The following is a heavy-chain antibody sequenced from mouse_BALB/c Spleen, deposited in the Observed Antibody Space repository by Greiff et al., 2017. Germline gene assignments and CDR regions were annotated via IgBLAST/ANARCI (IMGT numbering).Heavy chain of an antibody. D-gene: IGHD1-2*01. Sequence: EVQVVESGGGLVQPGGSLRLSCATSGFTFTDYYMSWVRQPPGKALEWLGFIRNKANGYTTEYSASVKGRFTISRDNSQSILYLQMNTLRAEDSATYYCARASTAYFDYWGQGTTLTVSS. V-gene: IGHV7-3*02. CDR3: ARASTAYFDY. J-gene: IGHJ2*01. CDR2: IRNKANGYTT. CDR1: GFTFTDYY.